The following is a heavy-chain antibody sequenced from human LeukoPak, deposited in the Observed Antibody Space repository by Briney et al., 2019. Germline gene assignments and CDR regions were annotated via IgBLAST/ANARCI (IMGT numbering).Heavy chain of an antibody. D-gene: IGHD3-22*01. CDR1: GGSISSYY. Sequence: SETLSLTCTVSGGSISSYYWSWIRQPAGKGLEWIGRIYTSGSTNYNPSLKRRVTMSVDTSNNQFSLKLSSVTAADTAVYYCARRGGYYDRDYAFDIWGQGTMVTVSS. V-gene: IGHV4-4*07. CDR2: IYTSGST. CDR3: ARRGGYYDRDYAFDI. J-gene: IGHJ3*02.